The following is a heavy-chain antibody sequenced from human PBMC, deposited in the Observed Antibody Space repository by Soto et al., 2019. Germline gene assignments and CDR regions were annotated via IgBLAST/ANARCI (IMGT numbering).Heavy chain of an antibody. D-gene: IGHD5-18*01. J-gene: IGHJ4*02. V-gene: IGHV3-7*04. CDR2: IHLDGSEK. CDR1: GFTFSDYW. Sequence: GGSLRLSCAASGFTFSDYWMSWVRQTPGKGLEWVGNIHLDGSEKYYAGFVKGRFTFSRDNVKNSLYLQMNSLKPEDTGVYYCARDAPKGYNNSVAFFDYWGRGPPVTVS. CDR3: ARDAPKGYNNSVAFFDY.